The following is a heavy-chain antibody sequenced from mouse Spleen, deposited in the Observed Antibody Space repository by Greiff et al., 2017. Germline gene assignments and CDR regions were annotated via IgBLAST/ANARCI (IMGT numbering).Heavy chain of an antibody. CDR2: IDPADGST. D-gene: IGHD2-2*01. V-gene: IGHV14-3*01. CDR3: GRGVTRSYYAMDY. J-gene: IGHJ4*01. CDR1: GFTFTNTC. Sequence: VQLQQPGAELVRPGASVKLSCTASGFTFTNTCMHWVKQRPGHGLEWIGSIDPADGSTNYTPKFQGKATITADTSSNTAYMQLSSLTSEDTAVYYCGRGVTRSYYAMDYWGQGTSVTVSS.